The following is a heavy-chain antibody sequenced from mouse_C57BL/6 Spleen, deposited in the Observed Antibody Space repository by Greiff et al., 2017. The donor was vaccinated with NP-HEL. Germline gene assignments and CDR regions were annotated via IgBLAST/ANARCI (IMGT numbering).Heavy chain of an antibody. Sequence: EVMLVESGGDLVKPGGSLKLSCAASGFTFSSYGMSWVRQTPDKRLEWVATISSGGSYTYYPDCVKGRFTISRDNAKNTLYLQMSSLESEDTAMYYCARRDGSGYYFDVWGTGTAVTVSS. D-gene: IGHD1-1*01. J-gene: IGHJ1*03. CDR1: GFTFSSYG. V-gene: IGHV5-6*02. CDR2: ISSGGSYT. CDR3: ARRDGSGYYFDV.